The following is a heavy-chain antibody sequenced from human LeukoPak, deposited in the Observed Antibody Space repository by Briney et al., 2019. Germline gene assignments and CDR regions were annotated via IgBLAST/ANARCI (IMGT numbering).Heavy chain of an antibody. D-gene: IGHD3-9*01. CDR2: INHSGST. V-gene: IGHV4-34*01. CDR1: GGSFSGYY. J-gene: IGHJ4*02. Sequence: SETLSLTCAVYGGSFSGYYWSWIRQPPGKGLEWIGEINHSGSTYYNPSLKSRVTMSVDTSQNQFFLKVSSVTAADTAVYYCARRDYDILTGHQTLFDYWGQGTLVTVSS. CDR3: ARRDYDILTGHQTLFDY.